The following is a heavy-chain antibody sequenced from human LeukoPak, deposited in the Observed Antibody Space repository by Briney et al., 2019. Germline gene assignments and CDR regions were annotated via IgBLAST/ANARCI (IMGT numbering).Heavy chain of an antibody. CDR1: GGSISSYY. J-gene: IGHJ6*02. CDR2: IYTSGST. Sequence: SETLSLTCTVSGGSISSYYWSWIRQPAGKGLEWIGRIYTSGSTNYNPSLKSRVTISLDTSKNQFSLKVTSVIAADTAVYYCARLEPLATVASYWYHPLDVWGQGTTVTVS. V-gene: IGHV4-4*07. CDR3: ARLEPLATVASYWYHPLDV. D-gene: IGHD1-26*01.